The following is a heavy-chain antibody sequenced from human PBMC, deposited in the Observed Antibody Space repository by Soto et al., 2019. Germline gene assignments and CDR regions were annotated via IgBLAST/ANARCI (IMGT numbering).Heavy chain of an antibody. V-gene: IGHV4-39*01. J-gene: IGHJ6*02. Sequence: SETLSLTCTVSGGSISSSSYYWGWIRQPPGKGLEWIGSIYYSGSTYYNPSLKSRVTISVDTSKNQFSLKLSSVTAADTAVYYCASALGYCSSTSCPSMDVLGQGTTVT. CDR3: ASALGYCSSTSCPSMDV. CDR1: GGSISSSSYY. D-gene: IGHD2-2*01. CDR2: IYYSGST.